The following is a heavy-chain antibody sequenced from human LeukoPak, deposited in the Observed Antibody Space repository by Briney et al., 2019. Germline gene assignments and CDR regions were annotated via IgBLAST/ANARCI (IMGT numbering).Heavy chain of an antibody. J-gene: IGHJ5*02. CDR2: IYYSGST. CDR1: GGSISSYY. V-gene: IGHV4-59*01. Sequence: SETLSLTCTVSGGSISSYYWSWIRQPPGKGLEWIGYIYYSGSTNYNPSLKSRVTISVDTSKNQFSLKLSSVTAADTAVYYCAGVPSKDNWFDPWGQGTLVTVSS. CDR3: AGVPSKDNWFDP.